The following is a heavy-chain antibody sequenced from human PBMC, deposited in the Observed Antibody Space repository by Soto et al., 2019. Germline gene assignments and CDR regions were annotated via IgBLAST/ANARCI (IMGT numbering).Heavy chain of an antibody. CDR3: AKTYHPYYGDYFDY. CDR2: ISYDGSNK. V-gene: IGHV3-30*18. J-gene: IGHJ4*02. Sequence: GGSLRLSCAASGFTFSNFGMHWVRQAPGKGLEWVAVISYDGSNKYYADSVKGRFTISRDNSKNTLYLQMNSLRPEDTSVYYCAKTYHPYYGDYFDYWGQGTLVTVSS. CDR1: GFTFSNFG. D-gene: IGHD4-17*01.